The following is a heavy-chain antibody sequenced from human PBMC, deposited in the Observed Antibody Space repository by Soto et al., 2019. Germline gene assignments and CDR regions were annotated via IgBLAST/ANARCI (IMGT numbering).Heavy chain of an antibody. CDR2: ISYDGNNK. D-gene: IGHD3-3*01. V-gene: IGHV3-30*18. Sequence: ESGGGVVQPGKSLRLSCAASGFTFSSYGMHWVRQAAGKGLEWVAVISYDGNNKYYADSVKGRFTISRDNSKNTLYLQMNSLRAVDTAVYYCANGGTYYEFWSGPFNWGQGTLVTVSS. CDR3: ANGGTYYEFWSGPFN. CDR1: GFTFSSYG. J-gene: IGHJ4*02.